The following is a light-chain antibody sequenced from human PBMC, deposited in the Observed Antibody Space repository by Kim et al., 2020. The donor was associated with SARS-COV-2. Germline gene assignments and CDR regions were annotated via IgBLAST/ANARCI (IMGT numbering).Light chain of an antibody. V-gene: IGLV2-14*03. Sequence: GQSITISCTGTSNDVGGYDYVSWYQQHPGKVPKLMIYDVTNRPSGVSDRFSGSKSGDTASLTISGLQAEDEAEYYCSSYTTSSTLVFGSGTKVTVL. CDR1: SNDVGGYDY. J-gene: IGLJ1*01. CDR2: DVT. CDR3: SSYTTSSTLV.